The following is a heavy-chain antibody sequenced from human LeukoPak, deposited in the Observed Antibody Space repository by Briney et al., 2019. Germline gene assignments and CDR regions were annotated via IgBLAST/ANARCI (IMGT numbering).Heavy chain of an antibody. D-gene: IGHD7-27*01. CDR1: GFTFSHHY. CDR2: ITRSGA. CDR3: ARDGDTTSKVDY. J-gene: IGHJ4*02. Sequence: GGSLRLSCAASGFTFSHHYMSWIRQAPGKGLECISYITRSGAFYADSVKGRFTISRDNAKNSLYLQMNSLRVEDTAVYYCARDGDTTSKVDYLGQGTLVTVSS. V-gene: IGHV3-11*01.